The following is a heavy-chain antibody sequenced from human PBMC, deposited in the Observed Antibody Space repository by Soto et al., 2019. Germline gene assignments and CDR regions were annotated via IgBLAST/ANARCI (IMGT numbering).Heavy chain of an antibody. V-gene: IGHV3-74*01. CDR3: ANEGDYVDYACENWFDS. CDR1: GFTFFAYW. J-gene: IGHJ5*01. Sequence: EVQLVESGGGLVQPGGSLRLSCAASGFTFFAYWIHWVRQVPGKGLVWVSRINSDGSHTSYADSVRGRFTISRDNSKNTVYLQMNSLTTEETSDYYYANEGDYVDYACENWFDSWGEGSLVTVSS. D-gene: IGHD4-17*01. CDR2: INSDGSHT.